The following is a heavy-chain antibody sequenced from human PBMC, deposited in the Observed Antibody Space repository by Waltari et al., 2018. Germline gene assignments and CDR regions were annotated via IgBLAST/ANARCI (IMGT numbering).Heavy chain of an antibody. Sequence: QVQLVESGGGVVQPGRSLRLSCAASGFTFSSYAMHWVRQAPGKGLEWGAVISYDGSNKYYADSVKGRFTISRDNSKNTLYLQMNSLRAEDTAVYYCARDPYDFWSGYYSHYYYYYMDVWGKGTTVTVSS. V-gene: IGHV3-30-3*01. D-gene: IGHD3-3*01. CDR3: ARDPYDFWSGYYSHYYYYYMDV. CDR2: ISYDGSNK. J-gene: IGHJ6*03. CDR1: GFTFSSYA.